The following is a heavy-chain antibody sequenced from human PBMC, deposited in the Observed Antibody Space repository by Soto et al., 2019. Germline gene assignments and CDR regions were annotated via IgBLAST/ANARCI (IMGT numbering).Heavy chain of an antibody. Sequence: GGSLRLSCAASGFTFSSYDMHWVRQATGKGLEWVSAIGTAGDTYYPGSVKGRFTISRENAKNSLYIQMKSLRAGDTDVYYCASPYYYDTSGYRYAVDYWGQGT. CDR1: GFTFSSYD. CDR2: IGTAGDT. J-gene: IGHJ4*02. V-gene: IGHV3-13*01. D-gene: IGHD3-22*01. CDR3: ASPYYYDTSGYRYAVDY.